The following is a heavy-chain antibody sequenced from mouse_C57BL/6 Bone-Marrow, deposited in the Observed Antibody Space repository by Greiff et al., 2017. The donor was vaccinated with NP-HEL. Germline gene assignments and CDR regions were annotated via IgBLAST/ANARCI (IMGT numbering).Heavy chain of an antibody. CDR1: GFTFSSYA. CDR3: ARRDDGYYPGAMDY. CDR2: ISDGGSYT. D-gene: IGHD2-3*01. V-gene: IGHV5-4*03. Sequence: EVKLMESGGGLVKPGGSLKLSCAASGFTFSSYAMSWVRQTPEKRLEWVATISDGGSYTYYPDNVKGRFTISRDNAKNNLYLQMSHLKSEDTAMYYCARRDDGYYPGAMDYWGQGTSVTVSS. J-gene: IGHJ4*01.